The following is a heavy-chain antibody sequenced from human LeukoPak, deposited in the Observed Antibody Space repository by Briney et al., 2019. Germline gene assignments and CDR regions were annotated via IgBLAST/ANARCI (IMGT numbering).Heavy chain of an antibody. CDR2: IASDGSST. CDR1: GFTFSSYW. V-gene: IGHV3-74*01. CDR3: ARGRPHGNDY. J-gene: IGHJ4*02. Sequence: GGSLRLSCAASGFTFSSYWMNWDRQAPGKGLVWVSRIASDGSSTTYADSVKGRFSISRDNAKNTLYLQMNSLRVEDTAVYYCARGRPHGNDYWGQGTLVTVSS. D-gene: IGHD4-23*01.